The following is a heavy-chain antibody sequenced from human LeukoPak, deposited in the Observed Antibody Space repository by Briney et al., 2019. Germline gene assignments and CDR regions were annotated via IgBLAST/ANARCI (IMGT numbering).Heavy chain of an antibody. CDR1: GYSISSGYY. J-gene: IGHJ2*01. V-gene: IGHV4-38-2*01. CDR2: IYHSGST. D-gene: IGHD2-2*01. Sequence: PSETLSLTCAVSGYSISSGYYWGWSRQPPGKGLEWIGSIYHSGSTYYNPSLKSRVTISVDTSKNQFSLKLSSVTAADTAVYYCARGLLDIVVVPAAMAAWYFDLWGRGTLVTVSS. CDR3: ARGLLDIVVVPAAMAAWYFDL.